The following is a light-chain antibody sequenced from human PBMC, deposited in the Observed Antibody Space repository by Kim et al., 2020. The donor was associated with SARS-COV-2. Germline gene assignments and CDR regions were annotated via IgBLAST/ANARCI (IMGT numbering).Light chain of an antibody. CDR3: AVWDDSLNGVV. V-gene: IGLV1-44*01. Sequence: GQRVTISCSGNSSNIGSNAVTWCQQLPGTAPKLLIYNNNQRPSGVPDRFSGSKSDTSASLAISGLQSEDEADYYCAVWDDSLNGVVFGGGTQLTVL. J-gene: IGLJ2*01. CDR1: SSNIGSNA. CDR2: NNN.